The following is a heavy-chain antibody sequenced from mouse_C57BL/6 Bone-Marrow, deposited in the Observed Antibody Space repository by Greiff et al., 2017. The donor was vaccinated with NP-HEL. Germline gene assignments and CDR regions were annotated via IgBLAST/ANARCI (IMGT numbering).Heavy chain of an antibody. CDR2: IDPENGDT. CDR3: TTGYYGTLYFDV. D-gene: IGHD1-1*01. Sequence: VQLQQSGAELVRPGASVKLSCTASGFNIKDYYMHWVKQRPEQGLEWIGWIDPENGDTEYASKFQGKATITADTASNTAYLQLSSLTSEDTAVYYCTTGYYGTLYFDVWGTGTTVTVSS. V-gene: IGHV14-4*01. CDR1: GFNIKDYY. J-gene: IGHJ1*03.